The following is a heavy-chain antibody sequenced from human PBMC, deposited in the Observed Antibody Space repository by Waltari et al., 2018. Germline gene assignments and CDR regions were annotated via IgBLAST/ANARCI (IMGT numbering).Heavy chain of an antibody. V-gene: IGHV4-39*07. J-gene: IGHJ4*02. CDR2: IYYSGST. Sequence: QLQLQESGPGLVKPSETLSLTCTVSGGSISSSSYYWGWIRQPPGKGLEWIGSIYYSGSTYDNPSLKSRVTISVDTSKNQFSLKLSSVTAADTAVYYCARSPPIVATYFDYWGQGTLVTVSS. D-gene: IGHD5-12*01. CDR1: GGSISSSSYY. CDR3: ARSPPIVATYFDY.